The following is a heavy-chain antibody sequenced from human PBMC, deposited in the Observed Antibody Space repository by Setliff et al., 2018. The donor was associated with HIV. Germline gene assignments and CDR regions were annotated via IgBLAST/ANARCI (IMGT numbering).Heavy chain of an antibody. V-gene: IGHV3-30*02. CDR1: GFTFSSYG. J-gene: IGHJ6*03. CDR2: IRYDGSNK. CDR3: ARDKWASGFDYYYMDV. Sequence: GGSLRLSCAASGFTFSSYGMHWVRQAPGKGLEWVAFIRYDGSNKYYADSVKGRFTISRDNARNSFYLQMNSLRVDDTAVYFCARDKWASGFDYYYMDVWGKGTTVTVSS. D-gene: IGHD1-26*01.